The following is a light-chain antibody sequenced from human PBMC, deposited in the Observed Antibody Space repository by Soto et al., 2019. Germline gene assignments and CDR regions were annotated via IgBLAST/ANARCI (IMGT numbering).Light chain of an antibody. CDR1: ESVRTY. V-gene: IGKV3-20*01. CDR2: GAS. CDR3: QQYGSSRRK. J-gene: IGKJ1*01. Sequence: EIVLTQSPGTLSLSPGERATLSCRASESVRTYLAWYQQKPGQAPRLLIYGASSRATGIPDRFGGSGSGTDFTLTISRLEPEDFAVYYCQQYGSSRRKLAQGTKVEI.